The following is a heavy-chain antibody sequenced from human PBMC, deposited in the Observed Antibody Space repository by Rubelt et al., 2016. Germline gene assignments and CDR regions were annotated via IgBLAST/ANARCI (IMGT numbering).Heavy chain of an antibody. CDR2: INHGGST. CDR3: ARGHPSRRHMDV. Sequence: QMQLQRWGAGLLKPSEALSLTCVVYGGSFSGYYWSWIRQPPGRGLEWIGEINHGGSTNYNPSLKSRVTISVYASQNQFSLKLSSVTAADTAVYYCARGHPSRRHMDVWGKGTTVTVSS. J-gene: IGHJ6*03. CDR1: GGSFSGYY. V-gene: IGHV4-34*01.